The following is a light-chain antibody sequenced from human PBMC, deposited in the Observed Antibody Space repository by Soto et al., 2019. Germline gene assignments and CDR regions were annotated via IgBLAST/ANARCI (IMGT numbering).Light chain of an antibody. J-gene: IGLJ1*01. V-gene: IGLV1-44*01. CDR3: SSYSIIDTPYV. CDR1: SSNIGSNT. CDR2: SNN. Sequence: QSVLTQPPSASGTPGQRVTISCSGSSSNIGSNTVNWYQQVPGTAPKLLIYSNNQRPSGVPDRFSGSKSGTSASLAISGLQSEDEADYYCSSYSIIDTPYVFGGGTKVTVL.